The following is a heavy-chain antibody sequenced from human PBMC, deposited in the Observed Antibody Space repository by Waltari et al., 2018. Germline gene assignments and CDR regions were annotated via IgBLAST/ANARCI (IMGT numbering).Heavy chain of an antibody. V-gene: IGHV4-39*01. CDR3: ATYIGASIGTAAFDV. Sequence: QLQLQESGPGLVKPSEPLSLTCSVSGGSITTNRHYSGWIRQPPGQGLEWIATISYNGATYTSPSLESRLTMSRDTSKNQLSLTLGSVTAADTSVHFCATYIGASIGTAAFDVWGQGTMVTVSS. CDR1: GGSITTNRHY. CDR2: ISYNGAT. D-gene: IGHD5-12*01. J-gene: IGHJ3*01.